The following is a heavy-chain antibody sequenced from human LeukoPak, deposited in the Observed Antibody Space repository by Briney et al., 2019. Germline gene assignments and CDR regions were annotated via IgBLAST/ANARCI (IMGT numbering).Heavy chain of an antibody. CDR2: ISAYNGNT. CDR1: GYTFTSYG. J-gene: IGHJ4*02. V-gene: IGHV1-18*01. D-gene: IGHD3-9*01. CDR3: AREEYYDILTGYYEPLWYFDY. Sequence: ASVKVSCKASGYTFTSYGISWVRQAPGQGLEWMGWISAYNGNTNYAQKLQGRVTMTTDTSTSTAYMELRSLRSDDTAVYYCAREEYYDILTGYYEPLWYFDYWGQGTLVTVSS.